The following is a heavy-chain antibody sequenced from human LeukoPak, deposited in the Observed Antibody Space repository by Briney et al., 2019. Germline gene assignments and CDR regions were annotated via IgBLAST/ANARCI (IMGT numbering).Heavy chain of an antibody. Sequence: GGTLRLSCAASGFTFSSYSMNWVRQAPGEGLEWVSSISSSSSYIYYADSVKGRFTISRDNAKNSLYLQMNSLRAEDTAVYYCARDLPTVDFDYWGQGTLVTVSS. J-gene: IGHJ4*02. V-gene: IGHV3-21*01. D-gene: IGHD2-15*01. CDR1: GFTFSSYS. CDR3: ARDLPTVDFDY. CDR2: ISSSSSYI.